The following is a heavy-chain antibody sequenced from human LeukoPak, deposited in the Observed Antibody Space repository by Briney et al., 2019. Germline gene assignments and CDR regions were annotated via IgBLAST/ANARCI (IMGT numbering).Heavy chain of an antibody. J-gene: IGHJ6*02. CDR1: GYTFTGYY. V-gene: IGHV1-2*02. CDR3: ARDVQYYYYGMDV. Sequence: ASVKVSCKASGYTFTGYYMHSVRQAPGQGLEWMGWINPNSGGTNYAQKFQGRVTMTRDTSISTAYMELSRLRSDDTAVYYCARDVQYYYYGMDVWGQGTTVTVSS. CDR2: INPNSGGT.